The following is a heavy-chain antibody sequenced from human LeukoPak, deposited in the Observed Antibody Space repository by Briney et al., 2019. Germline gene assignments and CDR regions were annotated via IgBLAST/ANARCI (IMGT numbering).Heavy chain of an antibody. D-gene: IGHD3-3*01. J-gene: IGHJ4*02. V-gene: IGHV6-1*01. CDR1: GDIVSSNSAA. Sequence: SQTLSLTCAISGDIVSSNSAAWNWIRQSPSRGLEWLGRTYYRSKWYNDYAVSVKSRITINPDTSKNQFSLQLNSVTPEDTAVYYCARDPAWDYDFWSGYFAFDYWGQGTLVTVSS. CDR2: TYYRSKWYN. CDR3: ARDPAWDYDFWSGYFAFDY.